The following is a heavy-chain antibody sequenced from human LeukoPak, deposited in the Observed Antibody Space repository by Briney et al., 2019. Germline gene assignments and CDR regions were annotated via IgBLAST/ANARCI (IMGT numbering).Heavy chain of an antibody. CDR1: GFTFSSYS. V-gene: IGHV3-48*01. CDR2: ISSSSSTI. Sequence: GGSLRLSCAASGFTFSSYSMNWVRQAPGKGLEWVSYISSSSSTIYYADSVKGRFTISRDNSKNTLYLQMNSLRAEDTAVYYCAGHTQYDFWSGYYSYYYYGMDVWGQGTTVTVSS. CDR3: AGHTQYDFWSGYYSYYYYGMDV. J-gene: IGHJ6*02. D-gene: IGHD3-3*01.